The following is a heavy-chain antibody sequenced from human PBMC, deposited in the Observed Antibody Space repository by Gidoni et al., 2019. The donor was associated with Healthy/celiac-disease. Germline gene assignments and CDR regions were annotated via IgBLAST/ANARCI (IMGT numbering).Heavy chain of an antibody. CDR3: ARQIGNGDYVTGYFDL. J-gene: IGHJ2*01. V-gene: IGHV4-38-2*01. CDR2: IYHSGST. CDR1: GYSISSGYY. Sequence: QVQLQESGPGLVKPSETLSLTCAVSGYSISSGYYWGWIRQPPGKGLEWIGSIYHSGSTYYTPSLKSRVTISVDTSKNQFSLKLSSVTAADTAVYYCARQIGNGDYVTGYFDLWGRGTLVTVSS. D-gene: IGHD4-17*01.